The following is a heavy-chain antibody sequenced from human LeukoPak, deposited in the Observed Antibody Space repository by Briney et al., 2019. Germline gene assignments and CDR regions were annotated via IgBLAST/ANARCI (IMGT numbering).Heavy chain of an antibody. CDR3: AKGIGSYYVADY. V-gene: IGHV3-23*01. D-gene: IGHD1-26*01. Sequence: PGGSLRLSCAASGFTFSSYAMSWVRQAPGKGLEWVSSTSGSGGSTYYADSVKGRLTISRDNSKNTLYLQMNSLRAEDTAVYYCAKGIGSYYVADYWGQGTLVTVSS. CDR1: GFTFSSYA. J-gene: IGHJ4*02. CDR2: TSGSGGST.